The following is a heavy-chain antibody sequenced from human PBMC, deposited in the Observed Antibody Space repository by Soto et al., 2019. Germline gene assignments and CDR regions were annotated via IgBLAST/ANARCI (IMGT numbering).Heavy chain of an antibody. D-gene: IGHD5-12*01. CDR2: ISGSGGST. Sequence: EVQLLESGGGLVQPGGSLRLSCAASGFTFSSYAMSWVRQAPGKGLEWVSAISGSGGSTYYADSVKGRFTISRDNSKNTLYLKKHSLRAEDTAVYYCAKDFGGGSGYDGDYYDYWGQGTLVTVSS. CDR1: GFTFSSYA. CDR3: AKDFGGGSGYDGDYYDY. V-gene: IGHV3-23*01. J-gene: IGHJ4*02.